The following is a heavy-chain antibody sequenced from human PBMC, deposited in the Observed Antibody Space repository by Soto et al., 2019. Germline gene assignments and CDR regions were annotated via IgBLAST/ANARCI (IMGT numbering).Heavy chain of an antibody. CDR1: GGSISSYY. V-gene: IGHV4-59*01. Sequence: SETLSLTCTVSGGSISSYYWSWIRQPPGKGLEWIGYIYYSGSTNYNPSLKSRVTISVDTSKNQFSLKLSSVTAADTAVYYCARGGRGYNFFLEQPPPYVYWGQGTLVTVSS. CDR2: IYYSGST. D-gene: IGHD3-3*01. CDR3: ARGGRGYNFFLEQPPPYVY. J-gene: IGHJ4*02.